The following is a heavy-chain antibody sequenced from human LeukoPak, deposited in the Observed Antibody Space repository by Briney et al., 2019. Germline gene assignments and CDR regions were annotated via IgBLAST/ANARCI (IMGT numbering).Heavy chain of an antibody. CDR1: GYTFTSYA. J-gene: IGHJ6*02. Sequence: ASVKVTCKASGYTFTSYAMNWVRQAPGQGLEWMGWINTNTGNPTYAQGFTGRFVFSLDTSVSTAYLQISSLKAEDTAVYYCAKLNADYVDYYYGMDVWGQGTTVTVSS. CDR2: INTNTGNP. D-gene: IGHD4-17*01. V-gene: IGHV7-4-1*02. CDR3: AKLNADYVDYYYGMDV.